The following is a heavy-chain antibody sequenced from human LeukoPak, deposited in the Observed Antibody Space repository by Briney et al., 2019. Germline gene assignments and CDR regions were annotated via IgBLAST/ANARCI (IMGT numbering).Heavy chain of an antibody. Sequence: ASVKVSCKASGYTFRSYEINWVWQAPGQGLEWVGWIHPNSGKTGYAQKFQGRVTMTRDTSTETAFMELSSLKFDDTAIFYCARGHYGGNRYFDTWGQGTLVTVSS. D-gene: IGHD4-23*01. V-gene: IGHV1-8*01. J-gene: IGHJ4*02. CDR2: IHPNSGKT. CDR3: ARGHYGGNRYFDT. CDR1: GYTFRSYE.